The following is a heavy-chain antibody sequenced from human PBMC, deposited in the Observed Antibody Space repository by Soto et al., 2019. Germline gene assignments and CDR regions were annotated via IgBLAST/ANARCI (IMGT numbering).Heavy chain of an antibody. Sequence: QITLKESGPTLVKPTQTLTLTCTFSGFSLRTSGVGVGWIRQPPGKALEWLALIYWDDDKRYSPSLKSRLTSTQDTSKNHVVLTMTKLHPVDTRTYCLTHRRVSVARGASYFDYWRQGTLVTGSS. J-gene: IGHJ4*02. D-gene: IGHD3-10*01. CDR2: IYWDDDK. V-gene: IGHV2-5*02. CDR3: THRRVSVARGASYFDY. CDR1: GFSLRTSGVG.